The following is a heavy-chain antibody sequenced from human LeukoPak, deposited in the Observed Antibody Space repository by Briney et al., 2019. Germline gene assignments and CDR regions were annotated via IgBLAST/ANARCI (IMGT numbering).Heavy chain of an antibody. CDR3: ARDEGLLRFLEWPTRTDAFDI. Sequence: ASVKVSCKASGYTFTGYYMHWVRQAPGQGLEWMGWINPNSGGTNYAQKLQGRVTMTTDTSTSTAYMELRSLRSDDTAVYYCARDEGLLRFLEWPTRTDAFDIWGQGTMVTVSS. V-gene: IGHV1-2*02. CDR1: GYTFTGYY. D-gene: IGHD3-3*01. J-gene: IGHJ3*02. CDR2: INPNSGGT.